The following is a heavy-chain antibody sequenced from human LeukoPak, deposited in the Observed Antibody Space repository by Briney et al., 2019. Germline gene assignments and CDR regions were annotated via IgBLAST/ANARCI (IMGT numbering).Heavy chain of an antibody. V-gene: IGHV3-7*03. CDR2: IKEDGSEK. J-gene: IGHJ4*02. CDR1: GLTFSNYW. D-gene: IGHD6-13*01. CDR3: VKNSGWYRLDC. Sequence: GGSLRLSCAASGLTFSNYWMTWVRQSPGKGLEWVADIKEDGSEKYYVDSVKGRFTISRDNAKNSLFLQMDSLRSEDTAVYYCVKNSGWYRLDCWGQGTLVTVSS.